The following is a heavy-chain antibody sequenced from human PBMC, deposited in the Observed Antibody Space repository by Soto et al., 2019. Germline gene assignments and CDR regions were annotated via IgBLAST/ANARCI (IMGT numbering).Heavy chain of an antibody. D-gene: IGHD2-21*02. CDR1: GFTFSSYA. CDR3: ARPRPYCGGDCPDS. CDR2: ISYDGSNK. Sequence: QVQLVESGGGVVQPGRSLRLSCAASGFTFSSYAMHWVRQAPGKGLEWVAVISYDGSNKYYADSVKGRFTISRDNSKNTLYLQMNSLRAEDTAVYYCARPRPYCGGDCPDSWGQGTLVTVSS. V-gene: IGHV3-30-3*01. J-gene: IGHJ4*02.